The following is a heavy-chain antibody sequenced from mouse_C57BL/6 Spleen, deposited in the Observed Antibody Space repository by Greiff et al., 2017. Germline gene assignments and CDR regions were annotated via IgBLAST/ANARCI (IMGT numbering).Heavy chain of an antibody. CDR2: ISSGGSYT. CDR1: GFTFSSYG. CDR3: ARHELGRGFAY. D-gene: IGHD4-1*01. Sequence: DVKLVESGGDLVKPGGSLKLSCAASGFTFSSYGMSWVRQTPDKRLEWVATISSGGSYTYYPDSVKGRFTISRDNAKNTLYLQMSSLKSEDTAMYYCARHELGRGFAYWGQGTLVTVSA. J-gene: IGHJ3*01. V-gene: IGHV5-6*02.